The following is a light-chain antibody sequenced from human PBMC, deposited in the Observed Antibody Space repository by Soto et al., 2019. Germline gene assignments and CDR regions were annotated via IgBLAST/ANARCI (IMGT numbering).Light chain of an antibody. CDR1: QTISSW. CDR2: KAF. J-gene: IGKJ1*01. Sequence: DIQMTQSPSTRSGSVGDRVTITCRASQTISSWLAWYQQKPGKAPKLLIYKAFTLKSGVPTRFRGSGYGTEFPLPISSPRPDDFATYYCQHYNSYSEAFGQGTKGELK. V-gene: IGKV1-5*03. CDR3: QHYNSYSEA.